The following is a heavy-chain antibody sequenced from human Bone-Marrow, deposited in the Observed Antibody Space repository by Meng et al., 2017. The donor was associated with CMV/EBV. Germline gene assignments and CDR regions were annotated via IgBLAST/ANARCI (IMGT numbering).Heavy chain of an antibody. D-gene: IGHD6-13*01. V-gene: IGHV4-34*01. J-gene: IGHJ2*01. Sequence: GSLRPPCAVYGGSFSGYYWSWIRQPPGKGLDWMGEINHSGRTNYNPSLKSRVTLSVDPSKNQYSLKLSSVTAADTAVYYCASRTIAAAGNFDLWGRGTLVTVSS. CDR3: ASRTIAAAGNFDL. CDR1: GGSFSGYY. CDR2: INHSGRT.